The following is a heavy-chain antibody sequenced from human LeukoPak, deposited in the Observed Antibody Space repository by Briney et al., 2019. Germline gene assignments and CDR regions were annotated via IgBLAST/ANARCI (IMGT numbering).Heavy chain of an antibody. CDR2: IIPILGIA. J-gene: IGHJ5*02. Sequence: SVKVSCKASGGTFSSYTISWVRQAPGQGLEWMGRIIPILGIANYAQKFQGRVTITADKSTSTAYMELSSLRSEDTAVHYCARESRLTGAMNWFDPWGQGTLVTVSS. V-gene: IGHV1-69*04. CDR3: ARESRLTGAMNWFDP. D-gene: IGHD3-16*01. CDR1: GGTFSSYT.